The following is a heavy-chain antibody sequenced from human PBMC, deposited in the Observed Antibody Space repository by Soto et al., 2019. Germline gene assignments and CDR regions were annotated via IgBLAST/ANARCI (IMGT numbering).Heavy chain of an antibody. Sequence: VQLQESGPGLVKPSQTLSLTSTVSGGSVSSGNYYWSWIRQPPGKGLEWIGHISNSGSAYYNQSLRSRLTISVDTSKNQFSLRLSSVTAADTAVYYCARGDYRKYGLDFWGPGTLVTVSS. CDR2: ISNSGSA. CDR1: GGSVSSGNYY. J-gene: IGHJ4*02. V-gene: IGHV4-30-4*01. D-gene: IGHD4-4*01. CDR3: ARGDYRKYGLDF.